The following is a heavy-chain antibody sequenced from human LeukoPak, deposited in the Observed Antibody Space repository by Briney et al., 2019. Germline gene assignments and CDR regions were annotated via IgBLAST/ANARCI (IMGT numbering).Heavy chain of an antibody. CDR3: ASPYYDSSGPLGY. D-gene: IGHD3-22*01. Sequence: ASVKVSCKASGRTFSSYAISWVRQAPGQGLEWMGGIIPIFGTANYAQKFQGRVTITTDESTSTAYMELSSLRSEDTAVYYCASPYYDSSGPLGYWGQGTLVTVSS. J-gene: IGHJ4*02. CDR2: IIPIFGTA. CDR1: GRTFSSYA. V-gene: IGHV1-69*05.